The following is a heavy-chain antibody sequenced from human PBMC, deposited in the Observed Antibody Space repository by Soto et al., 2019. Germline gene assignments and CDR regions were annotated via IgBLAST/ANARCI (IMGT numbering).Heavy chain of an antibody. CDR3: ARAAKRYFDK. J-gene: IGHJ4*02. Sequence: QVQLVQSGAEVKKPGSSVKVSCTASGTTFNTFAISWVRQAPGQGLEWMGGIIPVLGPAFYSQKFQGRVTITADKYTTTDYLELSSLRSEDTAVYYCARAAKRYFDKWGQGTLVTVSS. CDR2: IIPVLGPA. V-gene: IGHV1-69*06. CDR1: GTTFNTFA.